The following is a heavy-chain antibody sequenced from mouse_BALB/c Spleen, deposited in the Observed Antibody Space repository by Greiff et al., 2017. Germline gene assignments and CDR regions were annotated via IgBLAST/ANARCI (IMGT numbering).Heavy chain of an antibody. D-gene: IGHD1-1*01. Sequence: EVKLEESGGGLVQPGGSMKLSCVASGFTFSNYWMNWVRQSPEKGLEWVAEIRLKSNNYATHYAESVKGRFTISRDDSKSSVYLQMNNLRAEDTGIYYCTSFYYYGSSFDYWGQGTTLTVSS. CDR1: GFTFSNYW. J-gene: IGHJ2*01. CDR3: TSFYYYGSSFDY. V-gene: IGHV6-6*02. CDR2: IRLKSNNYAT.